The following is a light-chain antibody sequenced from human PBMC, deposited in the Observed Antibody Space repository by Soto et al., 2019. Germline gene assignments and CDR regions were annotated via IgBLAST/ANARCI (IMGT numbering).Light chain of an antibody. CDR3: QCYDSSLSGYV. CDR2: GFT. V-gene: IGLV2-14*01. Sequence: QSALTQPASVSGSPGQSITISCTGTSSDVGGYNYVSWYQQHPGKAPRFLISGFTDRPSGVPDRFSGSKSGTSASLAITGLQAEDEADYYCQCYDSSLSGYVFGTGTKVTVL. J-gene: IGLJ1*01. CDR1: SSDVGGYNY.